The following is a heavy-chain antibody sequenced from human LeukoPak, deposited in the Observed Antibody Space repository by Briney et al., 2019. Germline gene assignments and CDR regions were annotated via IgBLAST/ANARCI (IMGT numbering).Heavy chain of an antibody. CDR2: IYYSGST. CDR1: GGSISSSSYY. CDR3: ARLDIVVVVAALRAPNDY. J-gene: IGHJ4*02. Sequence: SETLSFTCTVSGGSISSSSYYWGWIRQPPGKGLEWIGSIYYSGSTYYNPSLKSRVTISVDTSKNQFSLKLSSVTAADTAVYYCARLDIVVVVAALRAPNDYWGQGTLVTVSS. V-gene: IGHV4-39*01. D-gene: IGHD2-15*01.